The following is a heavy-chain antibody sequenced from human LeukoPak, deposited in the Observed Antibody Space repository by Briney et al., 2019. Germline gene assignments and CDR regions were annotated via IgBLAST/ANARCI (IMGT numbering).Heavy chain of an antibody. CDR3: ARDWEEQGIAAAGTFDI. J-gene: IGHJ3*02. Sequence: PSETLSLTCTVSGGSISSYYWSWIRQPAGKGLEWIGRIYTSGSTNYNPSLKSRVTMSVGTSKNQFSLKLSSVTAADTAVYYCARDWEEQGIAAAGTFDIWGQGTMVTVSS. V-gene: IGHV4-4*07. D-gene: IGHD6-13*01. CDR2: IYTSGST. CDR1: GGSISSYY.